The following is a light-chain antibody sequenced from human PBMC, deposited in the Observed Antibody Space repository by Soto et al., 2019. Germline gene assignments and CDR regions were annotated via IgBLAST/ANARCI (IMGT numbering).Light chain of an antibody. V-gene: IGLV2-11*01. Sequence: QSALTQPRSVSGSPGQSVTISCSGTSSDVGGYEYVSWYQQHPGKAPKLMIYEGSERPSGVSDRLSGSKSGNTASLTISGLQAEDEADYYCCSYAGSSTLVFGGGTKVTVL. CDR1: SSDVGGYEY. CDR2: EGS. CDR3: CSYAGSSTLV. J-gene: IGLJ3*02.